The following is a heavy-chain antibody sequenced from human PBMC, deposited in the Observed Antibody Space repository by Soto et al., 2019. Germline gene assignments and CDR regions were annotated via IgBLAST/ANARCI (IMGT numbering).Heavy chain of an antibody. V-gene: IGHV1-3*05. J-gene: IGHJ5*02. D-gene: IGHD3-3*01. CDR2: INAGNGNT. CDR3: ARGFPLWFGP. Sequence: QVQLVQSGAEEKKPGATVKVSCKASGYTFTSYAMDWVRQAPGQRLAWMGWINAGNGNTKYSQKFQGRVTITRDTPASTAYVELSSLRSEGTAVYYCARGFPLWFGPWGQGTLVTVSS. CDR1: GYTFTSYA.